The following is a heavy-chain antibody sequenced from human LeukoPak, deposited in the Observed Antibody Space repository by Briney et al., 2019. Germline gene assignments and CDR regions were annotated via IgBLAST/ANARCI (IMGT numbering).Heavy chain of an antibody. D-gene: IGHD2-2*01. J-gene: IGHJ4*02. CDR2: ITDTGTTI. CDR3: ARRHCSSTSCPLVDY. V-gene: IGHV3-11*04. CDR1: GLTFSDYY. Sequence: GGSLRLSCAASGLTFSDYYMSWIRQAPGKGLEWVSYITDTGTTIYYPDSVKGRFTISRDNAKNSLYLQMNSLRAEDTAVYYCARRHCSSTSCPLVDYWGQGTLVTVSS.